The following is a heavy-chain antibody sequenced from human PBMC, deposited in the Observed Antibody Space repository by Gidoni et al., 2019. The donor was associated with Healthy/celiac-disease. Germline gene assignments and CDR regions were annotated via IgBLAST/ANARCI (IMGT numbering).Heavy chain of an antibody. CDR2: IYYIGST. CDR1: GGSISSYY. Sequence: QVQLQESGPGLMKPSATLSLTCTVSGGSISSYYWSWLRQPPGKGLEWIGYIYYIGSTNYTPSLKSRVTISVDTSKNQFSLKLSSVTAADTAVYYCASSYDSSGYYWDYWGQGTLVTVSS. V-gene: IGHV4-59*01. CDR3: ASSYDSSGYYWDY. J-gene: IGHJ4*02. D-gene: IGHD3-22*01.